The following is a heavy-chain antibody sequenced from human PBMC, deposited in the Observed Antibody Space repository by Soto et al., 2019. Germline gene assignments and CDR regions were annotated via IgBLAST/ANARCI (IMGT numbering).Heavy chain of an antibody. CDR1: GFTFSNYA. CDR2: ISASGSNT. D-gene: IGHD6-19*01. CDR3: AKEFGTYSSGWPKDY. Sequence: GGSLRLSCAGSGFTFSNYAMNWVRQAPGKGLEWVSAISASGSNTYHADSVKGRITISRDNSRNTLSLQMNSLTAEDTAVYYCAKEFGTYSSGWPKDYWGQGTLVTVSS. V-gene: IGHV3-23*01. J-gene: IGHJ4*02.